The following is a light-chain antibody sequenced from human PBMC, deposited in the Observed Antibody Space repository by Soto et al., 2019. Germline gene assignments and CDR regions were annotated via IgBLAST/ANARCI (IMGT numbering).Light chain of an antibody. CDR2: GAS. CDR1: HAFSSMS. J-gene: IGKJ1*01. Sequence: EIVLTQSPGTLSLSPVERATLSCRASHAFSSMSLAWYQQKPGQAPRLLIYGASSRATGIPDRFSGSGSGTDFTLTISRLEPEDFAVYYCHKYVRWTFGQGTKVDIK. CDR3: HKYVRWT. V-gene: IGKV3-20*01.